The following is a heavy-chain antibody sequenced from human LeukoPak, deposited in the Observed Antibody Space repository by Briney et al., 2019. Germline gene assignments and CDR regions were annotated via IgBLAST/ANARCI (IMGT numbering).Heavy chain of an antibody. V-gene: IGHV3-9*03. J-gene: IGHJ3*02. Sequence: PGGSLRLSCAASGFTFDDYAMHWVWQAPGKGLEWVSGISWNSGSIGYADSVKGRFTIYRDNAKNYLYLQMNSLRAEDMALYYCAKDLGLFAFDIWGQGTMVTVSS. D-gene: IGHD3-10*02. CDR1: GFTFDDYA. CDR3: AKDLGLFAFDI. CDR2: ISWNSGSI.